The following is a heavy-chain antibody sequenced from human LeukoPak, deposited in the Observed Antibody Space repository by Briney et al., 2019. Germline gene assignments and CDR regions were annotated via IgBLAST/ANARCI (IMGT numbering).Heavy chain of an antibody. CDR3: ARGYRRDGYTLYYFDY. CDR1: GFTFSSYW. J-gene: IGHJ4*02. D-gene: IGHD5-24*01. CDR2: INSVGSST. V-gene: IGHV3-74*01. Sequence: PGGSLRLSCAASGFTFSSYWMHWVRQAPGKGLVWVSRINSVGSSTSYADSVKGRFAISRDNAKNTLYLQMNSLRAEDTAVYYCARGYRRDGYTLYYFDYWGQGTLVTVSS.